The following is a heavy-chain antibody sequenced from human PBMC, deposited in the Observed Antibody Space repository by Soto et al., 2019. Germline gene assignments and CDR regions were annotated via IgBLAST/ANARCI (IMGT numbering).Heavy chain of an antibody. J-gene: IGHJ5*02. D-gene: IGHD6-19*01. V-gene: IGHV3-21*01. CDR3: ARGVAVAGTHWFDP. CDR1: GFTFSSHS. Sequence: PGGPLRLSCAASGFTFSSHSMNWVRQAPGKGLEWVSSISSSSSYIYYADSVKGRFTISRDNAKNSLYLQMNSLRAEDTAVYYCARGVAVAGTHWFDPWGQGTLVTVSS. CDR2: ISSSSSYI.